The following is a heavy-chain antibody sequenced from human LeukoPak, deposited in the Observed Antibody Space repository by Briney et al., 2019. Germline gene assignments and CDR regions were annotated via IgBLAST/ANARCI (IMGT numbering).Heavy chain of an antibody. V-gene: IGHV3-74*03. Sequence: GGSLRLSCAASGFTFRDYWMHWVRQAPGKGLEWLLRIDKDGSSTPYADSVKGRFTVSRDNVKNTLYLQLNSLRVDDTAVYYCARDGASTVDFDYWGQGTLLSVSS. CDR2: IDKDGSST. CDR1: GFTFRDYW. J-gene: IGHJ4*02. CDR3: ARDGASTVDFDY. D-gene: IGHD4-23*01.